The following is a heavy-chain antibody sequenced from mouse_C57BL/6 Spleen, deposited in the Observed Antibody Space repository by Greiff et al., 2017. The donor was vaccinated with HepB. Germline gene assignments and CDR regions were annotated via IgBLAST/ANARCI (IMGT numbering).Heavy chain of an antibody. J-gene: IGHJ2*01. CDR2: IYPRSGNT. V-gene: IGHV1-81*01. D-gene: IGHD1-1*01. CDR3: ARESDYGSREWGHFDY. Sequence: QVQLQQSGAELARPGASVKLSCKASGYTFTSYGISWVKQRTGQGLEWIGEIYPRSGNTYYNEKFKGKATLTADKSSSTAYMELRSLTSEDSAVYFCARESDYGSREWGHFDYWGQGTTLTVSS. CDR1: GYTFTSYG.